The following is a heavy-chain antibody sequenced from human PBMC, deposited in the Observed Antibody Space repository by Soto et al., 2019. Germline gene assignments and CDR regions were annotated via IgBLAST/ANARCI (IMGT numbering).Heavy chain of an antibody. CDR1: GYRFTCYW. CDR2: IFPSDSDT. CDR3: ARKDKSGYFNWFDS. J-gene: IGHJ5*01. V-gene: IGHV5-51*01. D-gene: IGHD3-22*01. Sequence: GESLESSWRSSGYRFTCYWIAWVRQMPGKGLEWMGIIFPSDSDTRYSPSFQGQVTISADRSTSTVFLQWASLKASDTAVYFCARKDKSGYFNWFDSWGQGTLVTVSS.